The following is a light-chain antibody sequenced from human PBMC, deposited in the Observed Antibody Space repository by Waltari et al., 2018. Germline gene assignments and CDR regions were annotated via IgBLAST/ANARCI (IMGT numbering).Light chain of an antibody. J-gene: IGKJ2*01. V-gene: IGKV1-39*01. CDR3: QQSYSTPPYT. CDR2: AAS. CDR1: QSISSY. Sequence: DIQTTQSPSSLSASVGDRFTITCRASQSISSYLNWYQQKPGKAPKLLIYAASSLQSGVPSRFSGSGSGTDFTLTISSLQPEDFATYYCQQSYSTPPYTFGQGTKLEIK.